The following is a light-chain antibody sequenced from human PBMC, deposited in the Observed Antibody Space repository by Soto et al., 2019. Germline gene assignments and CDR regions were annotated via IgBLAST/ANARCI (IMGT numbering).Light chain of an antibody. CDR3: QQYNGYSWA. V-gene: IGKV1-5*03. Sequence: DIQMTQSPSTLSASVGDRVTITCRASQSLNDWLAWFQQKPGQAPNLLIYQVSNLESGVPSRFSGSGSGTEFTLTISSLQPDDFATYYCQQYNGYSWAFGQGTKVEIK. J-gene: IGKJ1*01. CDR1: QSLNDW. CDR2: QVS.